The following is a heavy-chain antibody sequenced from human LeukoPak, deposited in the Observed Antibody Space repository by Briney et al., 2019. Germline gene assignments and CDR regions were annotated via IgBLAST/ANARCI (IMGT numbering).Heavy chain of an antibody. CDR1: GGSISSGGYY. J-gene: IGHJ4*02. CDR3: ARGGSGYDYEDY. V-gene: IGHV4-31*03. D-gene: IGHD5-12*01. CDR2: IYYSGST. Sequence: TSQTLSLTCTVSGGSISSGGYYWSWIRQHPGKGLEWIGYIYYSGSTYYNPSLKSRVTISVDTSKNQFSLKLSSVTAADTAVYYCARGGSGYDYEDYWGQGTLVTVSS.